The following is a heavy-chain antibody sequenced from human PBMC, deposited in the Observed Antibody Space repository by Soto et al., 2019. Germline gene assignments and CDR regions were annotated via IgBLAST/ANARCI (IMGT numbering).Heavy chain of an antibody. CDR1: GGTFSSYA. V-gene: IGHV1-69*13. CDR3: ARGGAGIAAAGTFKVNGMDV. CDR2: IIPIFGTA. J-gene: IGHJ6*02. D-gene: IGHD6-13*01. Sequence: GASVKVSCKASGGTFSSYAISWVRQAPGQGLEWMGGIIPIFGTANYAQKFQGRVTITADESTSTAYMELSSLRSEDTAVYYCARGGAGIAAAGTFKVNGMDVWGQGTTVTVS.